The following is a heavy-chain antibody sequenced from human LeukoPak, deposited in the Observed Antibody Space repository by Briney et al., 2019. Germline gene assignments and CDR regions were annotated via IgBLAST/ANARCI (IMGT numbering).Heavy chain of an antibody. D-gene: IGHD2-2*01. J-gene: IGHJ2*01. V-gene: IGHV4-59*12. Sequence: SETLSLTCTVSGGSISSYYWSWIRQPPGKGLEWIGYIYYSGSTNYIPSLKCRVTMSVDTSKNQFSLKLSSVTAADTAVYYCARGQYHLLYWYFDLWGRGTLVTVSS. CDR3: ARGQYHLLYWYFDL. CDR1: GGSISSYY. CDR2: IYYSGST.